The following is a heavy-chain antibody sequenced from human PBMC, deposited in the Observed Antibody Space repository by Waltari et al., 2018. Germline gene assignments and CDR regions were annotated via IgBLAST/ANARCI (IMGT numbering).Heavy chain of an antibody. D-gene: IGHD1-26*01. J-gene: IGHJ5*02. Sequence: QVQLVPSGAEVKSPGASVKIACKASGYIFSNFHIHWVRQAPGQGLEWMGIINPRVGRASYDQKGQARVTMTRDMSTNRVYMNLSSLRSEDTAVYYCARDAHYGDTSGNEMYKWLDPWGEGTQVTVSS. CDR1: GYIFSNFH. CDR2: INPRVGRA. V-gene: IGHV1-46*01. CDR3: ARDAHYGDTSGNEMYKWLDP.